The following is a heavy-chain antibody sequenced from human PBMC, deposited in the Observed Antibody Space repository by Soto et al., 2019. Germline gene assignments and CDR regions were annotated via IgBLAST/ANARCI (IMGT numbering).Heavy chain of an antibody. J-gene: IGHJ4*02. D-gene: IGHD4-17*01. CDR2: IYYSGST. CDR3: ARQVSFRRTTAYFDY. Sequence: QVQLQESGPGLVKPSQTLSLTCTVSGGSISSGDYYWSWIRQPPGKGLEWIGYIYYSGSTYYNPSLKSRVTRSVDTSKIQFSLKLSSVTAADTAVYYCARQVSFRRTTAYFDYWGQGTLVTVSS. CDR1: GGSISSGDYY. V-gene: IGHV4-30-4*01.